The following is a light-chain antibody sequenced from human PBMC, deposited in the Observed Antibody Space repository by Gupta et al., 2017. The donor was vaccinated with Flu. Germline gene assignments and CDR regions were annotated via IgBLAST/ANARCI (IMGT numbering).Light chain of an antibody. CDR1: QNVLYGPNSENY. Sequence: IVMMQATESLAASLGERATINCKSSQNVLYGPNSENYSAWYQQKPGQTPKLLIYWASTRECGVPYRFSGSRSGTDFALTINALQAEDVAVYYCQHYYSPPLSFGGGTKV. J-gene: IGKJ4*01. CDR3: QHYYSPPLS. CDR2: WAS. V-gene: IGKV4-1*01.